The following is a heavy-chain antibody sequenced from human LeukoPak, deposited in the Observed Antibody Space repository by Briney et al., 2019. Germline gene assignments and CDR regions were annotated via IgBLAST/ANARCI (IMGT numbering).Heavy chain of an antibody. CDR1: GFTFSSYA. CDR2: ISYDGSNK. V-gene: IGHV3-30-3*01. CDR3: ARDYRVRAKSPPPPY. Sequence: PGGSLRLSCAASGFTFSSYAMHWVRQAPGKGLEWVAVISYDGSNKYYADSVKGRFTISRDNSKNTLYLQMNSLRAEDTAVYYCARDYRVRAKSPPPPYWGQGTLVTVSS. J-gene: IGHJ4*02. D-gene: IGHD3-10*01.